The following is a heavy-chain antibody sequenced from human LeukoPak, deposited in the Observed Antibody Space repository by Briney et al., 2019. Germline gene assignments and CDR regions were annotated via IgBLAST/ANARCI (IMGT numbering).Heavy chain of an antibody. V-gene: IGHV4-39*01. CDR1: GGSINHSNYY. J-gene: IGHJ4*02. Sequence: SDTLSLTCAVSGGSINHSNYYWGWIHQPPGKGLEWIGRVYYSGSTSYHPTLKSRFTILLDSSNSPYYLAMSSVNAPDTAVYYCARYSRKSGVYFDYWGQGTLVTVSA. CDR2: VYYSGST. D-gene: IGHD2-15*01. CDR3: ARYSRKSGVYFDY.